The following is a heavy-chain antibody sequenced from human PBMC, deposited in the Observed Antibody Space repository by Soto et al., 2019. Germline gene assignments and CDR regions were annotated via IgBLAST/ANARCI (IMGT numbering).Heavy chain of an antibody. V-gene: IGHV2-5*02. D-gene: IGHD2-15*01. CDR1: GFSLSTSGVG. J-gene: IGHJ6*02. CDR3: AYLPCSGGSCYWFSFSGMDV. CDR2: IYWDDDK. Sequence: QITLKESGPTLVKPTQTLTLTCTFSGFSLSTSGVGVAWIRQPPGKALEWLALIYWDDDKRYRPSLESRLTITKDPSNNPVVLTMTNMDSVDTATYYCAYLPCSGGSCYWFSFSGMDVWGQGTTVTVSS.